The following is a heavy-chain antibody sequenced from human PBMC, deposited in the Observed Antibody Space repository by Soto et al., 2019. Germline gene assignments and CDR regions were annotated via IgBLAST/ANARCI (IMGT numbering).Heavy chain of an antibody. J-gene: IGHJ3*02. D-gene: IGHD3-22*01. V-gene: IGHV4-30-2*01. Sequence: PSETLSLTCAVSGGSISSGGYSWSWIRQPPGKGLEWIGYIYHSGSTYYNPSLKSRVTISVDRLKNQFSLKLSSVTAADTAVYYCARDLGYYDSSGYNRVDAFDIWGQGTMVTVSS. CDR3: ARDLGYYDSSGYNRVDAFDI. CDR2: IYHSGST. CDR1: GGSISSGGYS.